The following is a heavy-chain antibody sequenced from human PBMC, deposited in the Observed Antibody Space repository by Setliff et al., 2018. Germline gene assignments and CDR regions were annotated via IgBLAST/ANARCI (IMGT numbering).Heavy chain of an antibody. D-gene: IGHD6-19*01. CDR3: ARATRDSDGWYYEYRWFDP. CDR1: GYIFSNYG. J-gene: IGHJ5*02. Sequence: GASVKVSCKASGYIFSNYGVSWVRQAPGQGLEWMGGTIPLFGTTDYAQKFHGRVTIITDESTSTAYMELSRLTCDDTAVYYCARATRDSDGWYYEYRWFDPWGQGTLVTVSS. CDR2: TIPLFGTT. V-gene: IGHV1-69*05.